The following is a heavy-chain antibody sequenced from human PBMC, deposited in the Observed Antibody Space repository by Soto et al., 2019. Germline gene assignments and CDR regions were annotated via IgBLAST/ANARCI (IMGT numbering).Heavy chain of an antibody. CDR1: GFPFSSYA. D-gene: IGHD1-26*01. V-gene: IGHV3-23*01. J-gene: IGHJ4*02. CDR2: SSGSGGST. CDR3: AKGGEYSGSYYDY. Sequence: EVQLLESGGGLVQPGGSLRLSCAASGFPFSSYAMSWVRQAPGKGLEWVSASSGSGGSTYYADSVKGRFTISRDNSKNTLYLQMNSLRAEDTAVYYCAKGGEYSGSYYDYWGQGTLVTVSS.